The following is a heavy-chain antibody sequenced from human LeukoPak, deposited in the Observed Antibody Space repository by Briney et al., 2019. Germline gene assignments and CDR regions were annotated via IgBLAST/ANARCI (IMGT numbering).Heavy chain of an antibody. CDR3: ARDRVAALSSSWYYYGMDV. CDR1: GGTFSSCA. D-gene: IGHD6-13*01. J-gene: IGHJ6*02. V-gene: IGHV1-69*13. Sequence: GASVKVSCKASGGTFSSCAISWVRQAPGQGLEWMGGIIPIFGTANYAQKFQGRVTITADESTSTAYMELSSLRSEDTAVYYCARDRVAALSSSWYYYGMDVWGQGTTVTVSS. CDR2: IIPIFGTA.